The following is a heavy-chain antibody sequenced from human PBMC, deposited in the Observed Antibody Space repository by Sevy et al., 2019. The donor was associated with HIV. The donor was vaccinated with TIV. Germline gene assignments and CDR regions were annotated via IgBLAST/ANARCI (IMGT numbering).Heavy chain of an antibody. CDR3: VKDPLISLGADLFDY. CDR1: GFTFNSHG. V-gene: IGHV3-30*02. D-gene: IGHD7-27*01. CDR2: IHYDGGNK. J-gene: IGHJ4*02. Sequence: GGSLRLSCATSGFTFNSHGMHWVRQAPGKGLEWVSFIHYDGGNKNYADSVKGRFTISRDNSKNTLYLQLSSLRTEDTALYYCVKDPLISLGADLFDYWGQGTLVTVSS.